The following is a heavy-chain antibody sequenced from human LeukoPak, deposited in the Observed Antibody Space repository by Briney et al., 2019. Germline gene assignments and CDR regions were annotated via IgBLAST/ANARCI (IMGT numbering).Heavy chain of an antibody. V-gene: IGHV3-21*01. CDR2: ISSSSYI. Sequence: GGSLRLSCAASGFTFSSYSMNWVRQAPGKGLDWVSSISSSSYIYYADSVKGRFTISRDNAKNSLYLQMNSLRAEDTAVYYCARDRSDRLAVAGTSAFDYWGQGTLVTVSS. CDR3: ARDRSDRLAVAGTSAFDY. D-gene: IGHD6-19*01. J-gene: IGHJ4*02. CDR1: GFTFSSYS.